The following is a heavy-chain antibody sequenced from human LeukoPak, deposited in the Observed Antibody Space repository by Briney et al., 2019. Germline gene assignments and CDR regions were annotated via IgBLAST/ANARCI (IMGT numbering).Heavy chain of an antibody. Sequence: GGSLRLSCAASGFTFSSYWMSWVRQAPGKGLEWVANIKQDGSGKYYVDSVKGRFTISRDNAKNSLYLQMSSLRAEDTAVYYCAREGDYYDSSGIGLDYYYYGMDVWGQGTTVTVS. J-gene: IGHJ6*02. D-gene: IGHD3-22*01. CDR2: IKQDGSGK. CDR3: AREGDYYDSSGIGLDYYYYGMDV. CDR1: GFTFSSYW. V-gene: IGHV3-7*01.